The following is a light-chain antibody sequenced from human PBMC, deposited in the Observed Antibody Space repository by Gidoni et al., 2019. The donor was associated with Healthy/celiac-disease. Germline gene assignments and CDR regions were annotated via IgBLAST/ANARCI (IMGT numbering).Light chain of an antibody. J-gene: IGLJ2*01. Sequence: QFALTQPASVSGSPGQSITISCTGTSSDVGGYNYVSWYQQHPGKAPKLMIYEVSNRPSGVSNRFSGSKSGNTASLTISGLQAEDEADYYCSSYTSSSTLGVFGRGTKLTVL. CDR1: SSDVGGYNY. CDR2: EVS. CDR3: SSYTSSSTLGV. V-gene: IGLV2-14*01.